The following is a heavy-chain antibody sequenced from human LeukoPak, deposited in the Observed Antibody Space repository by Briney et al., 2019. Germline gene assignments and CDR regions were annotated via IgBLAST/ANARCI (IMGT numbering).Heavy chain of an antibody. V-gene: IGHV1-2*02. Sequence: APVKVSCKASGYTFTGYYMHWVRQAPGQGLEWMGWINPNSGGTNYAQKFQGRVTMTRDTSISTAYMELSRLRSDDTAVYYCARDLSGDDSPSGGYWGQGTLVTVSS. J-gene: IGHJ4*02. D-gene: IGHD3-22*01. CDR2: INPNSGGT. CDR1: GYTFTGYY. CDR3: ARDLSGDDSPSGGY.